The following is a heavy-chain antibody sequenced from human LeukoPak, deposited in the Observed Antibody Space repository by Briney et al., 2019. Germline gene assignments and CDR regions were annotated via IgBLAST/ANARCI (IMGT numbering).Heavy chain of an antibody. V-gene: IGHV3-30*02. D-gene: IGHD3-9*01. J-gene: IGHJ4*02. CDR2: IRYDGSNK. CDR1: GFTFSTYG. CDR3: AKARYFDWSSTIIDY. Sequence: GRSLRLSCAASGFTFSTYGMHWVRQAPGKGLEWVAFIRYDGSNKYYADSVKGRFTISRDNSKNTLYLQMNSLRAEDTAVYYCAKARYFDWSSTIIDYWGQGTLVTVSS.